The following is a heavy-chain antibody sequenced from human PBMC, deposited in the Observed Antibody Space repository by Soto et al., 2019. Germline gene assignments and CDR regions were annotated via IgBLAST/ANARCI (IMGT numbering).Heavy chain of an antibody. CDR1: GYTFTSYA. Sequence: GASVKVSCKASGYTFTSYAMHWVRQAPGQRLKWMGWINAGNGNTKYSQKFQGRVTITRDTSASTAYMELSSLRSEDTAVYYCARSLGIAAAGALDYWGQGTLVTVSS. V-gene: IGHV1-3*01. D-gene: IGHD6-13*01. J-gene: IGHJ4*02. CDR3: ARSLGIAAAGALDY. CDR2: INAGNGNT.